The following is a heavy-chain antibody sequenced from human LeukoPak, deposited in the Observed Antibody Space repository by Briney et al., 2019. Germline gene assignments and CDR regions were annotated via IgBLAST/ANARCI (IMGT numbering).Heavy chain of an antibody. CDR2: IYYSGST. J-gene: IGHJ4*02. V-gene: IGHV4-59*01. D-gene: IGHD3-10*01. Sequence: SETLSLTCTVSGGSISSYYWSWIRQPPGKGLEWIGYIYYSGSTNYKPSLKSRVTISVDTSKNQFSLKLSSVTAADTAVYYCAKAAKYYFGSDTYYYFDYWGQGILVTVSS. CDR1: GGSISSYY. CDR3: AKAAKYYFGSDTYYYFDY.